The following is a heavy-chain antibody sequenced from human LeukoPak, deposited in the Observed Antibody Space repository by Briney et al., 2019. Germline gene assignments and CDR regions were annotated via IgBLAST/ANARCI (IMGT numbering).Heavy chain of an antibody. Sequence: GGSLRLSCAASGFTFSDFYMSWIREAPGKGLESISYISGSSSNTNYADSVKGRFTISRDNAKNSLYLQMNSLRAEDTAVYYCARDPRCSSMSCYRSSFYGMDVWGQGTTVTVSS. V-gene: IGHV3-11*06. D-gene: IGHD2-2*01. CDR2: ISGSSSNT. CDR1: GFTFSDFY. CDR3: ARDPRCSSMSCYRSSFYGMDV. J-gene: IGHJ6*02.